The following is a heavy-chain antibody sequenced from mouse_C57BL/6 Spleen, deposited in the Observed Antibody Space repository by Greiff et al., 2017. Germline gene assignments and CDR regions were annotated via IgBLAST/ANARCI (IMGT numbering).Heavy chain of an antibody. Sequence: VQLQQPGAELVKPGASVKLSCKVSGYTFTSYWMHWVKQRPGRGLEWIGRIDPNSGGTKYNEKFKSKATLTVDKPSSTAYMQLSSLTSEDSAVYYCARGDYGSSYSAMDYWGQGTSVTVSS. V-gene: IGHV1-72*01. D-gene: IGHD1-1*01. CDR2: IDPNSGGT. CDR1: GYTFTSYW. CDR3: ARGDYGSSYSAMDY. J-gene: IGHJ4*01.